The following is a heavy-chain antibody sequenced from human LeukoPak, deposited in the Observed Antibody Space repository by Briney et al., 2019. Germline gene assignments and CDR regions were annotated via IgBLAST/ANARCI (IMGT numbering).Heavy chain of an antibody. CDR2: INSDGSWT. Sequence: GGSLRLSCAASGNYWMHWVRQAPGKGLVWVSHINSDGSWTSYADSVKGRFTISKDNAKNTVYLQMNSLRAEDTAVYYCAKDSLTKISYYYGMDVWGQGTTVTVSS. D-gene: IGHD1-1*01. CDR3: AKDSLTKISYYYGMDV. V-gene: IGHV3-74*01. CDR1: GNYW. J-gene: IGHJ6*02.